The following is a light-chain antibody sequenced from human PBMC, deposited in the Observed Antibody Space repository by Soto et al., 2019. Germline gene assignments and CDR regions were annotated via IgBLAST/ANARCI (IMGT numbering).Light chain of an antibody. CDR1: SSNIGARYD. J-gene: IGLJ1*01. V-gene: IGLV1-40*01. CDR3: RSYDSSLRGYV. CDR2: GHS. Sequence: QSVLTQPPSVSGAPGPRVTISCTGSSSNIGARYDVHWYQQLPGTATKLLIYGHSDRASWVPDRFSGSKSGTSSSLAITGITAEDEADYCCRSYDSSLRGYVFGTGTKLIVL.